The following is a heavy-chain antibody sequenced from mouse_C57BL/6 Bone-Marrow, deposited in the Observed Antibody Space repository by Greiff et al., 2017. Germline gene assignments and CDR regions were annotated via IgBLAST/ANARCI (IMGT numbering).Heavy chain of an antibody. CDR2: IDPSDSYT. Sequence: QVQLQQPGAELVMPGASVKLSCKASGYTFTSYWMHWVKQRPGQGLEWIGEIDPSDSYTNYNQKFKGKSTLTVDTSSSTAYMQLSSLTSEDSAVYYCARLYYGSRGFAYWGQGTLVTVSA. CDR1: GYTFTSYW. CDR3: ARLYYGSRGFAY. V-gene: IGHV1-69*01. J-gene: IGHJ3*01. D-gene: IGHD1-1*01.